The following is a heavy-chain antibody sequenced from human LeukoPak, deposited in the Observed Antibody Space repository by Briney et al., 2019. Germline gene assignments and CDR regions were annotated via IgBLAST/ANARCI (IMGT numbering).Heavy chain of an antibody. D-gene: IGHD3-22*01. CDR2: INPNSGGT. CDR3: ARGPRPNWYYYDSSGYRDLDAFDI. Sequence: ASVKVSCKASRYTFTGYYMHWVRQAPGQGLEWMGRINPNSGGTNYAQKFQGRVTMTRDTSISTAYMELSRLRSDDTAVYYCARGPRPNWYYYDSSGYRDLDAFDIWGQGTMVTVSS. V-gene: IGHV1-2*06. CDR1: RYTFTGYY. J-gene: IGHJ3*02.